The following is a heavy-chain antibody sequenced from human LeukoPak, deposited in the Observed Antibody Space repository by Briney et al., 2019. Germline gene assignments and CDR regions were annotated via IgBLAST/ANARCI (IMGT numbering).Heavy chain of an antibody. CDR3: ARRRGAYSSSWYYYYYMDV. D-gene: IGHD6-13*01. Sequence: PSETLSLTCTVSGGSISSSSYYWGWIRQPPGKGLEWIGSIYYSGSTNYNPSLKSRVTISVDTSKNQFSLKLSSVTAADTAVYYCARRRGAYSSSWYYYYYMDVWGKGTTVTISS. J-gene: IGHJ6*03. CDR2: IYYSGST. V-gene: IGHV4-39*07. CDR1: GGSISSSSYY.